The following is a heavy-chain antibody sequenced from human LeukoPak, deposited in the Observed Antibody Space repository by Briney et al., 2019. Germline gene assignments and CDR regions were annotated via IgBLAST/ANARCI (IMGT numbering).Heavy chain of an antibody. Sequence: PGGPLRLSCEASGLSFSSYEMNWVRQAPGKGLEWLSYISYTGAKKYYADSVKGRFTTSRDNAKNELYLQMNSLRAEDTAVYFCARVFVGENFDYWGQGTLVTVSS. CDR3: ARVFVGENFDY. CDR2: ISYTGAKK. D-gene: IGHD3-10*02. J-gene: IGHJ4*02. V-gene: IGHV3-48*03. CDR1: GLSFSSYE.